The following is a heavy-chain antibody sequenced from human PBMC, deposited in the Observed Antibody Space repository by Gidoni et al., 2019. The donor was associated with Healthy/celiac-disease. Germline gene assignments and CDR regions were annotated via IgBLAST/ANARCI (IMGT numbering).Heavy chain of an antibody. CDR3: AKENIVVVTAGDY. V-gene: IGHV3-23*01. J-gene: IGHJ4*02. CDR1: GCTFSSYA. D-gene: IGHD2-21*02. Sequence: EVQLLESGGGLVQPGGSLRLSCAVSGCTFSSYAMSWVRQAPGKGLEWVSAISGSGGSTYYADSVKGRFTISRDNSKNTLYLQMNSLRAEDTAVYYCAKENIVVVTAGDYWGQGTLVTVSS. CDR2: ISGSGGST.